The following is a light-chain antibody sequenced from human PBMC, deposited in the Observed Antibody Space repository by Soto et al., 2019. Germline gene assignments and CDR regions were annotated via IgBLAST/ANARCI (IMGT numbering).Light chain of an antibody. Sequence: EIVMTQSPATLSVSPGERATLSCRASQSVSSNLAWYQQKPGQAPRLLIYGASPRATGIPARFSGSGSGTEFTLTISSLQSEDFAVYYCQHYHNWPRTFGQGTKVEIK. V-gene: IGKV3-15*01. CDR1: QSVSSN. CDR2: GAS. J-gene: IGKJ1*01. CDR3: QHYHNWPRT.